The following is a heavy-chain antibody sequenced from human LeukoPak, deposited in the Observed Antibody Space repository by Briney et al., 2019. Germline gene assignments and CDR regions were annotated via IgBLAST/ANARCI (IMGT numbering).Heavy chain of an antibody. CDR1: GFTFSSYG. Sequence: GGSLRLSCAASGFTFSSYGMRWVRQAPGKGLEWVAVIWYDGSNKYYADSVKGRFTISRDNSKNTLYLQMNSLRAEDTAVYYCARSTAMVNFDYWGQGTLVTVSS. CDR3: ARSTAMVNFDY. D-gene: IGHD5-18*01. CDR2: IWYDGSNK. V-gene: IGHV3-33*01. J-gene: IGHJ4*02.